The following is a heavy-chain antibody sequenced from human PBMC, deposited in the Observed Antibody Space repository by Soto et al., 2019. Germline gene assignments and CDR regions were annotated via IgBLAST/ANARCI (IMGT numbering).Heavy chain of an antibody. Sequence: QVQLVQSGAEVKKPGASVKVSCKASNYTFTNYGISRVRQAPGQGLEWMGWISAYNGNTNYAQKLQGRVTMTTDTSTSTAYMELRSLRSDDTAVYYCAREGLDYYESSGYYYGPFFDYWGQGTLVTVSS. D-gene: IGHD3-22*01. CDR3: AREGLDYYESSGYYYGPFFDY. V-gene: IGHV1-18*01. CDR1: NYTFTNYG. CDR2: ISAYNGNT. J-gene: IGHJ4*02.